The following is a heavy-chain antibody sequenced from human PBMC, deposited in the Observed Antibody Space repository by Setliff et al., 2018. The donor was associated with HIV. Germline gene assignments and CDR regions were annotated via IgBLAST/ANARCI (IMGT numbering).Heavy chain of an antibody. CDR2: LYYRGTT. D-gene: IGHD2-21*02. J-gene: IGHJ6*03. CDR3: ARGVLITKRVTQTGGYYYYTDV. V-gene: IGHV4-38-2*01. CDR1: GYSISSNYY. Sequence: PSETLSLTCAVSGYSISSNYYWGWIRQPPGKGLEWIGSLYYRGTTYYNPSLKSRVTISTGTSNNQFSLTLSSVTAADTAVYYCARGVLITKRVTQTGGYYYYTDVWGKGTTVTVSS.